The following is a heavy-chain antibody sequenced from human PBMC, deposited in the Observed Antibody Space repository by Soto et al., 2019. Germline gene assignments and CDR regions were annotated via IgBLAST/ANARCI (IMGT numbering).Heavy chain of an antibody. J-gene: IGHJ6*02. CDR3: ARDGGYYYGSGTHYYYGMDV. CDR1: GGSISSYY. D-gene: IGHD3-10*01. Sequence: QVQLQESGPGLVKPSETLPLTCTVSGGSISSYYWSWIRQPPGKGLEWIGYIYYSGSTNYNPSLKSRVTVSVDTSKNQFSVKLSSVTAADTAVYYCARDGGYYYGSGTHYYYGMDVWGQGTTVTVSS. CDR2: IYYSGST. V-gene: IGHV4-59*01.